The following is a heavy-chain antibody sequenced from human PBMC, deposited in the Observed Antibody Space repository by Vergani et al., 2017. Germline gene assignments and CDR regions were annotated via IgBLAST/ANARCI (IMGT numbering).Heavy chain of an antibody. Sequence: EVQLLESGGGLVQPGGSLRLSCAASGFTFSSYAMSWVRQAPGKGLEWVSSISGNNDDVYYADSVKGRFTISRDNAKNSLYLDMSSLRAEDTAVYYCVRDVRVSRTWGRGTLVAVSS. J-gene: IGHJ3*01. CDR1: GFTFSSYA. CDR3: VRDVRVSRT. V-gene: IGHV3-21*01. CDR2: ISGNNDDV.